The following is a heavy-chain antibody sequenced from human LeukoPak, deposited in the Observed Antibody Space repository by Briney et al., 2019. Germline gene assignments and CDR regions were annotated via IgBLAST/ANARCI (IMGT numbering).Heavy chain of an antibody. D-gene: IGHD4-17*01. J-gene: IGHJ4*02. CDR2: ISYDGSNK. CDR3: AKDVGRMTTVTKYKNLVFHY. V-gene: IGHV3-30*18. CDR1: GFTFSSYG. Sequence: GRSLRLSCAASGFTFSSYGMHWVRQAPGKGLEWVAVISYDGSNKYYADSVKGRFTISRDNSKNTLYLQMNSLRAEDTAVYYCAKDVGRMTTVTKYKNLVFHYWGQGTLVTVSS.